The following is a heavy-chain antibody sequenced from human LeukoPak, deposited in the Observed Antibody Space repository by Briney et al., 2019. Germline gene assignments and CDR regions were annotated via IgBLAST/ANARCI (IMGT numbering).Heavy chain of an antibody. D-gene: IGHD6-19*01. CDR1: GGSISSYY. J-gene: IGHJ3*02. V-gene: IGHV4-59*01. CDR2: TYYSGST. Sequence: SETLSLTCTVSGGSISSYYWSWIRQPPGKGLEWIGYTYYSGSTNYNPSLKSRVTISVDTSKNQFSLKLSSVTAADTAVYYCARDVAVAGLDAFDIWGQGTMVTVSS. CDR3: ARDVAVAGLDAFDI.